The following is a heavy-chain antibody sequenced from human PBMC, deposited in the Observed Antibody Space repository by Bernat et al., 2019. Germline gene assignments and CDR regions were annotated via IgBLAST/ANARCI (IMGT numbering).Heavy chain of an antibody. Sequence: QVQLQESGPGLVTPSVTLSLTCAVSGGSISSSNWWCWVRQPPGKWREWIGEIYHSGSTNYNASLKSRDTISVDKSKNQFSLKLSSVTAADTAVYYCARDLAAAGTGAFDCWGQGTRVIVS. J-gene: IGHJ4*02. CDR1: GGSISSSNW. CDR2: IYHSGST. V-gene: IGHV4-4*02. CDR3: ARDLAAAGTGAFDC. D-gene: IGHD6-13*01.